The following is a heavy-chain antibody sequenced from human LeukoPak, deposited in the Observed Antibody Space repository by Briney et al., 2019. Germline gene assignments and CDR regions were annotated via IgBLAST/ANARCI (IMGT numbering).Heavy chain of an antibody. V-gene: IGHV4-34*01. CDR1: GGSISSYY. J-gene: IGHJ3*02. CDR2: INHSGST. Sequence: SETLSLTCTVSGGSISSYYWSWIRQPPGKGLEWIGEINHSGSTNYNPSLKSRVTISVDTSKNQYSLKLSSVTAADTAVYYCASPLPRSGTYAFDIWGQGTMVTVSS. D-gene: IGHD3-3*01. CDR3: ASPLPRSGTYAFDI.